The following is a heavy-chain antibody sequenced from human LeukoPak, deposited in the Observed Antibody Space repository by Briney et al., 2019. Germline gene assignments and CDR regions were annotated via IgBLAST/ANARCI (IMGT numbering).Heavy chain of an antibody. Sequence: SQTLSLTCTVSGGSISSGDYYWSWLRQPPGKGLEWMGYIYYSGSTYYNPSLKSRVTISVDTSKNQFSLKLSSVTAADTAVYYCARANTIFGVVIILDYYYMDVWGKGTTVTVSS. CDR3: ARANTIFGVVIILDYYYMDV. V-gene: IGHV4-30-4*08. D-gene: IGHD3-3*01. CDR2: IYYSGST. CDR1: GGSISSGDYY. J-gene: IGHJ6*03.